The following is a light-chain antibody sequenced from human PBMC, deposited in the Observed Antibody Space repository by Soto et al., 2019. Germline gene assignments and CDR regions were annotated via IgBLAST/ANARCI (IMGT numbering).Light chain of an antibody. CDR2: GNS. V-gene: IGLV1-40*01. Sequence: QSVLTQPTSVSGAPGQRVTIYCTGSSSNIGAGYDVHWYQQLPGTAPKLLIYGNSNRPSGVPDRFSGSKSGTSASLAITGLQAEDEADYYCQSYDSSLSGWGFGGGTKLTVL. CDR1: SSNIGAGYD. CDR3: QSYDSSLSGWG. J-gene: IGLJ3*02.